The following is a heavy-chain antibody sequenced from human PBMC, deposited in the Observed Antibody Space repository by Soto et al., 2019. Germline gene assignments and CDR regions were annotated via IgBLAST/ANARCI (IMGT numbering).Heavy chain of an antibody. J-gene: IGHJ5*02. CDR1: GGSFSGYY. Sequence: QVQLQQWGAGLLKPSETLSLTCAVYGGSFSGYYWSWIRQPPGKGLEWIGEINHSGSTNYNPSLKSRVTISVDTSKNQFPLKLSSVTAADTAVYYCARAAAGTSTNWFDPWGQGTLVTVSS. CDR3: ARAAAGTSTNWFDP. CDR2: INHSGST. D-gene: IGHD6-13*01. V-gene: IGHV4-34*01.